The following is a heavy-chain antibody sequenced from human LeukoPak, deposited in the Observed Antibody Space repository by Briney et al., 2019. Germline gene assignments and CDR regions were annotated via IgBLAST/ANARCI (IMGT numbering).Heavy chain of an antibody. Sequence: SGGSLRLSCAASGFTFSSYAMHWVRQAPGKGLEWVAVISYDGSNKYYADSVKGRFTISRDNSKNTLYLQMNSLRAEDTAVYYCAKDSMTTVTCIDYWGQGTLVTVSS. CDR1: GFTFSSYA. CDR3: AKDSMTTVTCIDY. D-gene: IGHD4-17*01. CDR2: ISYDGSNK. V-gene: IGHV3-30-3*01. J-gene: IGHJ4*02.